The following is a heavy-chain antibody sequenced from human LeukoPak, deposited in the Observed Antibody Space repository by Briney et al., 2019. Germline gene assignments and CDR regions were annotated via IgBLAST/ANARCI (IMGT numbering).Heavy chain of an antibody. V-gene: IGHV3-15*01. CDR1: GFTFSNAW. D-gene: IGHD6-13*01. CDR3: TTPYSSSWDYFDY. Sequence: GGSLRLSCAAYGFTFSNAWMSWVRQAPGKGLEWVGRIKSKTDGGTTDYAAPVKGRFTISRDDSKNTLYLQMNSLKTEDTAVYYCTTPYSSSWDYFDYWGQGTLVTVSS. CDR2: IKSKTDGGTT. J-gene: IGHJ4*02.